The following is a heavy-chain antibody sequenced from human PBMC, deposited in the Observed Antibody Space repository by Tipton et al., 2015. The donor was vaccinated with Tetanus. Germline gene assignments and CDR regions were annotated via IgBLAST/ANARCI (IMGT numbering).Heavy chain of an antibody. CDR3: ARARYSSGWYYAFDI. J-gene: IGHJ3*02. CDR1: GSTVSSNY. V-gene: IGHV3-53*01. D-gene: IGHD6-19*01. CDR2: IYSGGST. Sequence: GSLRLSCAASGSTVSSNYMSWVRQAPGKGLEWVSVIYSGGSTYYADSVKGRFTISRDNSKNTLYLQMNSLRAEDTAVYYCARARYSSGWYYAFDIWGQGTMVTVSS.